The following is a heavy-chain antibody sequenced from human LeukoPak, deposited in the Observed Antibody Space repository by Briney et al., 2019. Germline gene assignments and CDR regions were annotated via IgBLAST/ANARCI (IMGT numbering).Heavy chain of an antibody. V-gene: IGHV4-59*01. J-gene: IGHJ3*02. CDR3: ARAPNGFGAFDI. CDR2: IYYSGSA. Sequence: SEPLSLTCTVSGGSMRSYYWVWIRQPPGKGLEWIGYIYYSGSADYNPSLKSRVTISVDTSKNQFSLKMSSVTAADTAVYNCARAPNGFGAFDIWGPGTMVTVSS. CDR1: GGSMRSYY. D-gene: IGHD2-8*01.